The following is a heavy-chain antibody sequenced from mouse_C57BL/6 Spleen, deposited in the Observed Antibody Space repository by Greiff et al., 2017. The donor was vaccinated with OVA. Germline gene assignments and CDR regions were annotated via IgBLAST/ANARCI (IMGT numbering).Heavy chain of an antibody. J-gene: IGHJ2*01. CDR1: GYTFTNYW. D-gene: IGHD6-1*01. V-gene: IGHV1-50*01. CDR2: IDPYDSYT. CDR3: ARGLCRSCDD. Sequence: QVQLQQPGAELVKPGASVKLSCKASGYTFTNYWMQWVKQRHGKGLEWIGEIDPYDSYTNSNQKFKGKATLTVDTSSSTAYMQLRSLTSEDTAVYYCARGLCRSCDDWGQGTTLTVSS.